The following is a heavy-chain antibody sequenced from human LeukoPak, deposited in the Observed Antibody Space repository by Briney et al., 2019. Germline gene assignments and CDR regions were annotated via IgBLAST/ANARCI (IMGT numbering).Heavy chain of an antibody. D-gene: IGHD3-10*01. J-gene: IGHJ4*02. CDR2: FDPEDGET. Sequence: GASVKVSCKVSGYTLTELSMHWVRQAPGKGLEWMGGFDPEDGETIYAQKLQGRVTMTEDTSTDTAYMELRSLRSDDTAVYYCARDLDYYGSGSYPMYWGQGTLVTVSS. CDR1: GYTLTELS. V-gene: IGHV1-24*01. CDR3: ARDLDYYGSGSYPMY.